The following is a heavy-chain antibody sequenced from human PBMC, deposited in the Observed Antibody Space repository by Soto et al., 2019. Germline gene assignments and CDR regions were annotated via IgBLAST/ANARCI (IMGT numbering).Heavy chain of an antibody. D-gene: IGHD3-10*01. CDR1: GFNIGAYG. Sequence: EVQVVESGGGLVQPGDSLRLSCAASGFNIGAYGFHWVRQAPGKALEYISAISSYGGNIYYAHSVKGRFTISRDNSKNTLYLQMGSVRAEDMAVYYCARDVGSGNYYKGVYHYYYMDVWGKGTTVTVSS. V-gene: IGHV3-64*01. J-gene: IGHJ6*03. CDR2: ISSYGGNI. CDR3: ARDVGSGNYYKGVYHYYYMDV.